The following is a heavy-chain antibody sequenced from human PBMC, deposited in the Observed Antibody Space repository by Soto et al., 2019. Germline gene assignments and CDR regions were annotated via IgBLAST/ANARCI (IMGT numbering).Heavy chain of an antibody. CDR3: ALGPAAYYYYYMDV. CDR2: ISGSGGST. D-gene: IGHD2-15*01. V-gene: IGHV3-23*01. Sequence: GGSLRLSCAASGFTFSSYAMSWVRQAPGKGLEWVSAISGSGGSTYYADSVKGRFTNSRDNSKNTLYLQMNSLRAEDTAVYYCALGPAAYYYYYMDVWGKGTTVTVSS. J-gene: IGHJ6*03. CDR1: GFTFSSYA.